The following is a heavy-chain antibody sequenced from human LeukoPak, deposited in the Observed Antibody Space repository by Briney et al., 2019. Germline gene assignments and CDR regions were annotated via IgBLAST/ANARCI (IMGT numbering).Heavy chain of an antibody. J-gene: IGHJ1*01. CDR2: INHSGST. CDR3: ARHDSYGDYVEYFQH. V-gene: IGHV4-34*01. D-gene: IGHD4-17*01. Sequence: SETLSLTCAVYGGSFSGYYWSWIRQPPGKGLEWIGEINHSGSTNYNPSLKSRVTISVDTSKNQFSLKLSSVTAADTAVYYCARHDSYGDYVEYFQHWGQGTLVTVSS. CDR1: GGSFSGYY.